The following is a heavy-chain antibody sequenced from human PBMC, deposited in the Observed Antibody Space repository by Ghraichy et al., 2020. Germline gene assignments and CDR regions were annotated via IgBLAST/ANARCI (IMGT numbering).Heavy chain of an antibody. CDR2: ISSRGST. D-gene: IGHD6-13*01. CDR3: ARGGGNIAAAFDY. V-gene: IGHV4-31*02. J-gene: IGHJ4*02. Sequence: GWVRQRPGRGRGWIGWISSRGSTSYNPSLKSRVTISVDTSKNQFSLKLSSVTAADTAVYYCARGGGNIAAAFDYWGQGTLVTVSA.